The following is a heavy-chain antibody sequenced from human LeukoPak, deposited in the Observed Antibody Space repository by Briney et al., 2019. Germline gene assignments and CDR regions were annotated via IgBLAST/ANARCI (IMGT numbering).Heavy chain of an antibody. Sequence: PGRSLRLSCAASGFTFSSFAMHWVRQAPGKGLEWVSAISGSGGSTYYADSVKGRFTISRDNSKNTLYLQMNSLRAEDTAVYYCAKVSTETYYYDSSGYYYVPTYFDYWGQGTLVTVSS. CDR3: AKVSTETYYYDSSGYYYVPTYFDY. V-gene: IGHV3-23*01. CDR2: ISGSGGST. CDR1: GFTFSSFA. J-gene: IGHJ4*02. D-gene: IGHD3-22*01.